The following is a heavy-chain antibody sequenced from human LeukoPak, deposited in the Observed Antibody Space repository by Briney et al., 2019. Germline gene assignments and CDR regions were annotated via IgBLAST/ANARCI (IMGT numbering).Heavy chain of an antibody. J-gene: IGHJ3*02. D-gene: IGHD6-13*01. Sequence: ASVKVSCKASEYTFTMHWVRQAPGQGLEWMGWINPNSGGTNYAQKFQGRVTMTRDTSISTAYMELSRLRSDDTAVYYRATTRGLQLYDAFDIWGQGTMVTVSS. CDR1: EYTFT. V-gene: IGHV1-2*02. CDR3: ATTRGLQLYDAFDI. CDR2: INPNSGGT.